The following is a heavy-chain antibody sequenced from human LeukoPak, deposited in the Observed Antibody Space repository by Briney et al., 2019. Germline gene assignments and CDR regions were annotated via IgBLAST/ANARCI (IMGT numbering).Heavy chain of an antibody. Sequence: GGSLRLSCAAPGFTFRTYTMNWVRQAPGKGLEWVSSISDSSSSIYYADSVKGRFTISRDNAKNSLYLQMNSLRGEDTAVYYCARDAVVVDINGFDIWGRGTMVTVSS. J-gene: IGHJ3*02. CDR3: ARDAVVVDINGFDI. CDR1: GFTFRTYT. D-gene: IGHD3-22*01. CDR2: ISDSSSSI. V-gene: IGHV3-21*01.